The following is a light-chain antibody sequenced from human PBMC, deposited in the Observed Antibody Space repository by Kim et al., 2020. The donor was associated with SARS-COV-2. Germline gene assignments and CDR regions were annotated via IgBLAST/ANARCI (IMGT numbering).Light chain of an antibody. CDR1: QGISNH. Sequence: ASAGDRVTITCRASQGISNHLAWYQQQPGKVPKLLIYAASTLQSGVPSRFSGSGSGTDFTLTIRSLQPEDVATYYCQQYDRVPLTFGGGTKVDIK. CDR3: QQYDRVPLT. V-gene: IGKV1-27*01. J-gene: IGKJ4*01. CDR2: AAS.